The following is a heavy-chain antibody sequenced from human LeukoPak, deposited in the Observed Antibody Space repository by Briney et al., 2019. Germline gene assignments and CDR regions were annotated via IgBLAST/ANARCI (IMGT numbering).Heavy chain of an antibody. CDR1: GFTFSSYA. V-gene: IGHV3-23*01. Sequence: GGSLRLSCAASGFTFSSYAMSWVRQAPGKGLEWVSAISGSGGSTYYADSVKGRFTISRDNSKNTLYLQMNSLRAEDTAVYYCAKVSIFGVVTHDAFDIWGQGTMVTVSS. CDR2: ISGSGGST. D-gene: IGHD3-3*01. CDR3: AKVSIFGVVTHDAFDI. J-gene: IGHJ3*02.